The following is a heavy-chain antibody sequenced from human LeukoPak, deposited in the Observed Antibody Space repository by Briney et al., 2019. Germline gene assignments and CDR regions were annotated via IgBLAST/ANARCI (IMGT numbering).Heavy chain of an antibody. V-gene: IGHV1-18*01. CDR3: ARGIAAAAALGFDY. CDR2: ISAYNGNT. D-gene: IGHD6-13*01. Sequence: ASVKVSCKASGYTFTSYGISWVRQAPGQGLEWMGWISAYNGNTNYAQKLQGRVTMTTDTSTSTAYMELSSLRSEDTAVYYCARGIAAAAALGFDYWGQGTLVTVSS. CDR1: GYTFTSYG. J-gene: IGHJ4*02.